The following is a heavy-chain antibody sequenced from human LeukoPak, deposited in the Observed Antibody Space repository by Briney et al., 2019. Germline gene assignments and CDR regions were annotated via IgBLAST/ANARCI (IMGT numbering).Heavy chain of an antibody. V-gene: IGHV1-69*13. D-gene: IGHD1-26*01. CDR2: IIPIFGTA. CDR3: ARDPGSSYYYYYMDV. CDR1: GYTFTSYG. J-gene: IGHJ6*03. Sequence: SVKVSCKASGYTFTSYGISWVRQAPGQGLEWMGGIIPIFGTANYAQKFQGRVTITADESTSTAYMELSSLRSEDTAVYYCARDPGSSYYYYYMDVWGKGTTVTVSS.